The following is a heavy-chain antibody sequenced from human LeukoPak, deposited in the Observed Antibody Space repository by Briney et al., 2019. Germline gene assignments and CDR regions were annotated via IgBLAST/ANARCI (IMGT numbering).Heavy chain of an antibody. CDR2: ISGSGGST. CDR1: GFTFSSYA. J-gene: IGHJ5*02. D-gene: IGHD1/OR15-1a*01. CDR3: AKDKNSATTNWFDP. V-gene: IGHV3-23*01. Sequence: PGGSLRLSCAASGFTFSSYAMSWVRQAPGKGLEWVSAISGSGGSTYYADSVKGRFTISRDNAKNSLYLQMNSLRAEDTALYYCAKDKNSATTNWFDPWGQGTLVTVSS.